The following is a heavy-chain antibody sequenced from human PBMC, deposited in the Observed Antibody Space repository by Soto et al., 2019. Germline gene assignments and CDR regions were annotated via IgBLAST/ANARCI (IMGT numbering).Heavy chain of an antibody. D-gene: IGHD3-3*01. J-gene: IGHJ6*02. CDR1: GFTFSSYS. V-gene: IGHV3-21*04. CDR2: ISSSSSYI. Sequence: GGSLRLSCAASGFTFSSYSMNWVRQAPGKGLEWVSSISSSSSYIYYADSVKGRFTISRDNAKNSLYLQMNSLRAEDTAVYYCGRHDSQVRGCGVVTSISSYGMDVWGQGTPVTVSS. CDR3: GRHDSQVRGCGVVTSISSYGMDV.